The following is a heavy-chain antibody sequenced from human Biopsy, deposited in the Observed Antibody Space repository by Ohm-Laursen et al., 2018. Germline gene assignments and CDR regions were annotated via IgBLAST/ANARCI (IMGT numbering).Heavy chain of an antibody. CDR2: NIPILGTG. Sequence: SIYASCKATGGTFSNYGVKWVRHAPGHGLESQRGNIPILGTGNYTQKFQDRVTVAADTSTSTATMELRSLRSDDTAVYYCATKLTGYFHHWGQGTLVIVSS. CDR3: ATKLTGYFHH. V-gene: IGHV1-69*06. D-gene: IGHD3-9*01. CDR1: GGTFSNYG. J-gene: IGHJ1*01.